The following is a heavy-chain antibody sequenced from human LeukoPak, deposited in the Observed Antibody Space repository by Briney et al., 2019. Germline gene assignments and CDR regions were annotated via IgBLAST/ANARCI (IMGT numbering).Heavy chain of an antibody. V-gene: IGHV1-2*02. J-gene: IGHJ4*02. D-gene: IGHD3-22*01. CDR2: INPNSGGT. CDR1: GYTFSGYY. CDR3: ARAGIEYYYDSSGPLDHDY. Sequence: ASVKVSCKASGYTFSGYYMHWVRQAPGQGLEWMGWINPNSGGTNYAQKFQGRVTMTRDTSISTAYMELSRLRSDDTAVYYCARAGIEYYYDSSGPLDHDYWGQGTLVTVSS.